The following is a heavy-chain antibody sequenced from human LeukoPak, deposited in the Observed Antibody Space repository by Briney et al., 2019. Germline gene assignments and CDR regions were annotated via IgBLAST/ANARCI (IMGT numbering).Heavy chain of an antibody. CDR1: GLTFSSYA. CDR2: ISGSGGST. V-gene: IGHV3-23*01. CDR3: AKDPRYYYDSSGYRDYFDY. Sequence: GGSLRLSCAASGLTFSSYAMSWVRQAPGKGLEWVSAISGSGGSTYYADSVKGRFTISRDNSKNTLYLQMNSLRAEDTAVYYCAKDPRYYYDSSGYRDYFDYWGQGTLVTVSS. D-gene: IGHD3-22*01. J-gene: IGHJ4*02.